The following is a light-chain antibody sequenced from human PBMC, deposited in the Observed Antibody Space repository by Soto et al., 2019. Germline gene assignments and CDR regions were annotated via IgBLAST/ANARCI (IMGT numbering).Light chain of an antibody. J-gene: IGKJ1*01. CDR3: KQYNNWPWT. V-gene: IGKV3-15*01. CDR1: QSVSSN. Sequence: EIVMTQSPATLSVSPGERATLSCRASQSVSSNLAWYQQKPCQAPRPLIHGASTRATGIPARFSGSGSGTEFTLTISSLQSEDFAVYYCKQYNNWPWTFGQGTKVEIK. CDR2: GAS.